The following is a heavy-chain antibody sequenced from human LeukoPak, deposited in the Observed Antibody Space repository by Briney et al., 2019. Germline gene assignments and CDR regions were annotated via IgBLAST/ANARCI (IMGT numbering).Heavy chain of an antibody. CDR1: GFIFSNFA. CDR3: ARWTWNYDY. CDR2: ISNSGEYT. D-gene: IGHD1-1*01. J-gene: IGHJ4*02. Sequence: GGSLRLSCTASGFIFSNFAINWVRQALGKGLEWVSAISNSGEYTLYADSVKGRFTISRDNSKNTVYLQMNSLRAEDTALYYCARWTWNYDYWGQGTLVTVSS. V-gene: IGHV3-23*01.